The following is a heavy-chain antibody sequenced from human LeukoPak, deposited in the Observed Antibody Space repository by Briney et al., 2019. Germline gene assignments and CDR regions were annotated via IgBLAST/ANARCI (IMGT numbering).Heavy chain of an antibody. CDR3: ARDDYYGSGSRSSFDY. V-gene: IGHV4-39*07. CDR1: GGSISSSSYY. Sequence: SETLSLSCTVSGGSISSSSYYWGWIRQPPGKGLEWIGEINHSGSTNYNPSLESRVTISVDTSKNQFSLKLSSVTAADTAVYYCARDDYYGSGSRSSFDYWGQGTLVTVSS. D-gene: IGHD3-10*01. CDR2: INHSGST. J-gene: IGHJ4*02.